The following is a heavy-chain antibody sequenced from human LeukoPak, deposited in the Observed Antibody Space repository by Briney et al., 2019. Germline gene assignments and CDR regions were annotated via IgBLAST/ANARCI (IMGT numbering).Heavy chain of an antibody. V-gene: IGHV3-30*18. CDR3: AKDDVDTVTTPSY. CDR2: ISYDGSNK. CDR1: GFTFSSYG. J-gene: IGHJ4*02. D-gene: IGHD4-17*01. Sequence: GVSLRLSCTASGFTFSSYGMHWVRQAPGKGLKWVAVISYDGSNKYYADSVKGRFTISRDNSKNTLYLQMNSLRAEDTAMYYCAKDDVDTVTTPSYWGQGTLVTVSS.